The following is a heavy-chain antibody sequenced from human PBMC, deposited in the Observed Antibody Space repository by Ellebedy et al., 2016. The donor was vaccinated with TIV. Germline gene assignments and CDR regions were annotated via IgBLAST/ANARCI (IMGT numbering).Heavy chain of an antibody. V-gene: IGHV3-23*01. CDR3: AKVMGGSYGRVEDYGMDV. CDR2: ISGSGGST. Sequence: GGSLRLSXAASGFTFSSYAMSWVRQAPGKGLEWVSAISGSGGSTYYADSVKGRFTISRDNSKNTLYLQMNSLRAEDTAVYYCAKVMGGSYGRVEDYGMDVWGQGTTVTVSS. CDR1: GFTFSSYA. J-gene: IGHJ6*02. D-gene: IGHD1-26*01.